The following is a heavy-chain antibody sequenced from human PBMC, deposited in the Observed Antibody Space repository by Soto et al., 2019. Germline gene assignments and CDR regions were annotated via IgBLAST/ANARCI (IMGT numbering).Heavy chain of an antibody. CDR2: ISSSSSYI. CDR3: AREGSTYYYDSSGYDFDY. J-gene: IGHJ4*02. D-gene: IGHD3-22*01. Sequence: PGGSLRLSCAASGFTFSSYSMNWVRQAPGKGLEWVSSISSSSSYIYYADSVKGRFTISRDNAKNSLYLQMNSLRAEDTAVYYCAREGSTYYYDSSGYDFDYWGQGT. V-gene: IGHV3-21*01. CDR1: GFTFSSYS.